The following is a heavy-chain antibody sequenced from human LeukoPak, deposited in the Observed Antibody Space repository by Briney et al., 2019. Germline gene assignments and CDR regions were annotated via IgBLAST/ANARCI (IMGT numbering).Heavy chain of an antibody. CDR3: ARMSGYCSGDSCYGNNWFDP. Sequence: GASVKVSCKASGGTFSSYAISWVRQAPGQGLEWMGGIIPIFGTANYAQKFQGRVTTTADESTSTAYMELSSLRSEDTAVYYCARMSGYCSGDSCYGNNWFDPWGQGTLVTVSS. V-gene: IGHV1-69*13. J-gene: IGHJ5*02. CDR2: IIPIFGTA. D-gene: IGHD2-15*01. CDR1: GGTFSSYA.